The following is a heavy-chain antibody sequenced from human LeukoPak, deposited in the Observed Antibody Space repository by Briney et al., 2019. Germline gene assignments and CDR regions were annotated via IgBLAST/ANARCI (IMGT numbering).Heavy chain of an antibody. D-gene: IGHD3-22*01. V-gene: IGHV6-1*01. CDR1: GDSVSSNSAA. Sequence: SQTLSLTCAISGDSVSSNSAAWSWIRQSPSRGLEWLGRTYYRSKWYNDYAVSVRGRITINPDTSKNQFSLHLNSVTPEDTAVYYCARGSHDSTRYWGQGTLVTVSS. CDR3: ARGSHDSTRY. J-gene: IGHJ4*02. CDR2: TYYRSKWYN.